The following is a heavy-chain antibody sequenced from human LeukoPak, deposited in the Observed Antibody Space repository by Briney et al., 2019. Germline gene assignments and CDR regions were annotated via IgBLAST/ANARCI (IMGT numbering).Heavy chain of an antibody. Sequence: SETLSLTFTVSGGSISSSSHYWGWIRQPPGKGLEWIGSIYYSGSTYYNPSLKSRVTISVDTSKNQFSLKLSSVTAADTAVYYCARDPGGSGYFDYWGQGTLVTVSS. CDR3: ARDPGGSGYFDY. J-gene: IGHJ4*02. CDR1: GGSISSSSHY. CDR2: IYYSGST. V-gene: IGHV4-39*07. D-gene: IGHD3-10*01.